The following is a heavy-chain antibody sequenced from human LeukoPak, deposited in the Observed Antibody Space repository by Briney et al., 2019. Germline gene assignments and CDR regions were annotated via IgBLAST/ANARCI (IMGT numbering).Heavy chain of an antibody. CDR1: GFTFSDYA. CDR3: TRVATAGTWTDY. J-gene: IGHJ4*02. D-gene: IGHD6-25*01. CDR2: IWSGGSIA. Sequence: GGSLRLSCAASGFTFSDYAMQWVRQAPGKGLECLSVIWSGGSIADYAESVRGRFTISRDNSKNTVYLQMNSLRAEDTAIYFCTRVATAGTWTDYWGQGTLVTVSS. V-gene: IGHV3-33*03.